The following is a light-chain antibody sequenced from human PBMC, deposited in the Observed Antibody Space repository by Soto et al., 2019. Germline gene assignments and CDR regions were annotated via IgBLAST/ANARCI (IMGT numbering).Light chain of an antibody. Sequence: ELILPPSHDTLSFSPVERSHLSCLASQPVSSNYLAWCQQRPGQAPRLLIYGASTRAAGIPDRFSGSGSGTDFTLTITRLEPEDSAVYFCQKYTGPPTNFGQGTQLEIK. CDR1: QPVSSNY. J-gene: IGKJ5*01. CDR3: QKYTGPPTN. V-gene: IGKV3-20*01. CDR2: GAS.